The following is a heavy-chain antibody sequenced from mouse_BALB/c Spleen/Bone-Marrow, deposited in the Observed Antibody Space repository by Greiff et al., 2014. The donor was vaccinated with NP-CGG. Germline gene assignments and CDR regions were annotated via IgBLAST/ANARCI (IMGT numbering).Heavy chain of an antibody. CDR1: GFNIKDTY. Sequence: EVQLQQSGAELVKPGASVKLSCTASGFNIKDTYMHWVKQRPEHGLEWIGRIDPANGNTKYDPKFQGKATITADTSSNTAYLQLSSLTSEDTAVYYCAIYYYGSSGFAYWGQGTLVTVSA. V-gene: IGHV14-3*02. CDR2: IDPANGNT. CDR3: AIYYYGSSGFAY. J-gene: IGHJ3*01. D-gene: IGHD1-1*01.